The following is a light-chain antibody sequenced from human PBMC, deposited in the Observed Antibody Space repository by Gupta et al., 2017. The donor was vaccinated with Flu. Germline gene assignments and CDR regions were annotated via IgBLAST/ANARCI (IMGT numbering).Light chain of an antibody. CDR1: SSDVGGYNY. Sequence: QSALTQPASVSGSPGQSITNSCPGTSSDVGGYNYVSWYQQHPGKAPKLMIYEVSNRPSGVSNRFSGSKSGNTASLTISGLQAEDEADYYCSSYTSSSTLFGGGTKLTVL. CDR2: EVS. CDR3: SSYTSSSTL. V-gene: IGLV2-14*01. J-gene: IGLJ2*01.